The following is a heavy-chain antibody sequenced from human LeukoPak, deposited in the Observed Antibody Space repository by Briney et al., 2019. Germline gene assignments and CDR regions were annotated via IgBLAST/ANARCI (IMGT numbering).Heavy chain of an antibody. Sequence: PGGSLRLSCAASGFTFSSYAMSWVRQAPGKGLEWVSAISGSGGSTYYADSVKGRFTTSRDNSKNTLYLQMNSLRLEDMALKYCVKAVNEEGFGELWNDAFDVWGRGTMVTVSS. V-gene: IGHV3-23*01. D-gene: IGHD3-10*01. CDR3: VKAVNEEGFGELWNDAFDV. J-gene: IGHJ3*01. CDR1: GFTFSSYA. CDR2: ISGSGGST.